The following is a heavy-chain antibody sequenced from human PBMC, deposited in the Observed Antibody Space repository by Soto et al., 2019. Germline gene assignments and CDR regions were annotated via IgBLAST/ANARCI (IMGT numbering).Heavy chain of an antibody. Sequence: GASVKVSCKASGYTFTGYYMHWVRQAPGQGLEWMGWIHPNSGGTNYAQKFQGRVTMTRDTSISTAYMELSRLRSDDTAVYYCARDHRALQLERLGAFDIWGQGTMVTVSS. CDR1: GYTFTGYY. CDR3: ARDHRALQLERLGAFDI. V-gene: IGHV1-2*02. D-gene: IGHD1-1*01. CDR2: IHPNSGGT. J-gene: IGHJ3*02.